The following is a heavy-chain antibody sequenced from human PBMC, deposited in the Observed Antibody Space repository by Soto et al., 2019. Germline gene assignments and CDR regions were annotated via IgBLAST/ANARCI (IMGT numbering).Heavy chain of an antibody. CDR1: GYTFTSYG. Sequence: QVQLVQSGAEVKKPGASVKVSCKASGYTFTSYGISWVRQAPGQGLEWMGWISAYNGNTNYAQKLQGRVTMTTDTSTSTAYMELSSLRSDDTAVYYCARDPFDYGDYENYYGMDVWGQGTTVTVSS. D-gene: IGHD4-17*01. J-gene: IGHJ6*02. V-gene: IGHV1-18*01. CDR2: ISAYNGNT. CDR3: ARDPFDYGDYENYYGMDV.